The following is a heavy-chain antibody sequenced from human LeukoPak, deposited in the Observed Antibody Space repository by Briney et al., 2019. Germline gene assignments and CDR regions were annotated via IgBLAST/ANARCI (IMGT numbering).Heavy chain of an antibody. CDR2: INHSGST. CDR3: AREGREGQAAARGY. D-gene: IGHD6-13*01. V-gene: IGHV4-34*01. Sequence: PSETLSLTCAVYGGSFSGFYWSWIRQPPGKGLEWIGEINHSGSTYYNPSLKSRVTISVDTSKNQFSLKLSSVTAADTAVYYCAREGREGQAAARGYWGQGTLVTVSS. CDR1: GGSFSGFY. J-gene: IGHJ4*02.